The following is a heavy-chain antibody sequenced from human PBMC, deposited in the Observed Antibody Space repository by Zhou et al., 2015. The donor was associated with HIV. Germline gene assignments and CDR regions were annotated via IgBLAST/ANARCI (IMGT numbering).Heavy chain of an antibody. CDR1: GGTFSSYA. D-gene: IGHD6-19*01. CDR2: IIPIFGTA. V-gene: IGHV1-69*12. J-gene: IGHJ4*02. Sequence: QVQLVQSGAEVKKPGSSVKVSCKASGGTFSSYAISWVRQAPGQGLEWMGGIIPIFGTANYAQKFQGRVTITADESTSTAYMELSSLRSEDTAVYYCARDAALGIAVAGTSMAWENWGQGTLVTVSS. CDR3: ARDAALGIAVAGTSMAWEN.